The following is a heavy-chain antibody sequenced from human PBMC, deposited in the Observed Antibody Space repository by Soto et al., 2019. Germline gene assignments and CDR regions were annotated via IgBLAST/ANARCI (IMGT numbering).Heavy chain of an antibody. V-gene: IGHV3-23*01. CDR2: ISGNGGST. J-gene: IGHJ4*02. CDR3: AKRPASIITFDY. D-gene: IGHD2-2*01. CDR1: GFTFSNYA. Sequence: SLRVSCAASGFTFSNYAISWVRQAPGKGLEWVSTISGNGGSTYYADSVKGRFTISRDNSKNMLFLQINSLRDDDSAVYYCAKRPASIITFDYWGQGTPVTVSS.